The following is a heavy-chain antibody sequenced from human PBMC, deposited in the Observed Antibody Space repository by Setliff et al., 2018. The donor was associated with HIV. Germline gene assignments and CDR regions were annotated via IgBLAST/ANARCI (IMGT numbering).Heavy chain of an antibody. D-gene: IGHD3-22*01. CDR2: ILSTGERT. CDR3: AKELAASGLGYFDS. V-gene: IGHV3-23*01. Sequence: GGSLRLSCAASGFTFSNYAMSWVRQAPGEGLEWVSAILSTGERTFYADSVKGRFTISRDNSKNTAYLQMNSLRAEDTAEYYCAKELAASGLGYFDSWGRGVLVTVSS. J-gene: IGHJ4*02. CDR1: GFTFSNYA.